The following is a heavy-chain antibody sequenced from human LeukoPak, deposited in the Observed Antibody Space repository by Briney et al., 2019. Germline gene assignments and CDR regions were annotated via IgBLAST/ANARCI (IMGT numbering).Heavy chain of an antibody. Sequence: HPGGSLRLSCVASGFTFSSYCMACVRQAPGKGLEWFSSITGSSSTINNADSVKGRFTISRDNAKNSLYLQMNSLRDEDTAVYYCARLRPGYYFDYWGEGALVTVSS. V-gene: IGHV3-48*02. CDR1: GFTFSSYC. D-gene: IGHD4-17*01. CDR2: ITGSSSTI. CDR3: ARLRPGYYFDY. J-gene: IGHJ4*02.